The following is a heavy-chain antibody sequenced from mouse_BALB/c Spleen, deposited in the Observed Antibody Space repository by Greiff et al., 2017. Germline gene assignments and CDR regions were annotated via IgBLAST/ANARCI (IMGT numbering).Heavy chain of an antibody. D-gene: IGHD1-1*01. CDR1: GFSLTSYG. CDR2: IWSGGST. J-gene: IGHJ1*01. Sequence: VQLQQSGPGLVQPSQSLSITCTVSGFSLTSYGVHWVRQSPGKGLEWLGVIWSGGSTDYNAAFISRLSISKDNSKSQVFFKMNSLQANDTAIYYCARNYGSSYYWYFDVWGAGTTVTVSS. CDR3: ARNYGSSYYWYFDV. V-gene: IGHV2-2*02.